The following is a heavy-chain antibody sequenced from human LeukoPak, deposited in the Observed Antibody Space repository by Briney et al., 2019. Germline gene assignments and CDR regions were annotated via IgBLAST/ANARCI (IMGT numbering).Heavy chain of an antibody. CDR2: IYYSGTT. V-gene: IGHV4-59*01. J-gene: IGHJ4*02. CDR3: ASGRASAGGFDY. D-gene: IGHD2-15*01. CDR1: GGSISPYY. Sequence: SETLSLTCAVSGGSISPYYWSWIRQPPGKGLEWIWYIYYSGTTNYHPSLQSRVTISVATSKNQFSLKLSSVTAADTALYYCASGRASAGGFDYWGQGTLVTVSS.